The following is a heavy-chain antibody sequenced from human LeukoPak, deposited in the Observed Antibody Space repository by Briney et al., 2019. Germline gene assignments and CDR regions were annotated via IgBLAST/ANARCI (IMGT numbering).Heavy chain of an antibody. Sequence: GRSLRLSCAASGFTFSSYAMHWVRQAPGKGLEWVAVISYDGSNKYYADSVKGRFTISRDNAKNSLYLQMNSLRAEDTAVYYCAAYSGSYYEAFDIWGQGTMVTVSS. CDR1: GFTFSSYA. D-gene: IGHD1-26*01. V-gene: IGHV3-30*04. CDR3: AAYSGSYYEAFDI. J-gene: IGHJ3*02. CDR2: ISYDGSNK.